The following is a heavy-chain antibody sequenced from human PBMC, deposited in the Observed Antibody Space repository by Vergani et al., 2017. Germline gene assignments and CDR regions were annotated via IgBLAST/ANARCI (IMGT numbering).Heavy chain of an antibody. V-gene: IGHV1-69*12. CDR1: GGTFSSYA. CDR3: ARSGVGCSSTSCYDNWFDP. D-gene: IGHD2-2*01. J-gene: IGHJ5*02. CDR2: IIPIFTTA. Sequence: QVQLVQSGAEVKKPGSSVKVSCKASGGTFSSYAISWVRQAPGQGLEWMGGIIPIFTTANYAQKFQGRVTITADESTSTAYMELSSLRSEDTAVYYCARSGVGCSSTSCYDNWFDPWGQGTLVTVSS.